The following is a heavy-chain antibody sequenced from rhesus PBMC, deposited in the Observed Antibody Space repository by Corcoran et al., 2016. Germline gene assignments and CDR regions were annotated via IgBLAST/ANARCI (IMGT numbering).Heavy chain of an antibody. Sequence: QLQLQESGPGLVKPSETLSLTCAVSGYSISSGYGWSWIRQPPGNGLEGIEYISYSGSTSYNPSLKSRVTISRDTAKNQFSMKLSSVTGADTAVYYCAIDKRIVVVITGGFDYWGQGVLVTVSS. CDR1: GYSISSGYG. V-gene: IGHV4-122*02. CDR2: ISYSGST. D-gene: IGHD3-16*01. CDR3: AIDKRIVVVITGGFDY. J-gene: IGHJ4*01.